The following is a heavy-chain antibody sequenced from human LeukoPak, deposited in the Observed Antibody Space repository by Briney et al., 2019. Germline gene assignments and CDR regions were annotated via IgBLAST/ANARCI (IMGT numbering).Heavy chain of an antibody. Sequence: SETLSLTCTVSGGSISTSNYYWGWIRQPPGKGLEWIGNIFYSGSTYYSPSLRSRVTISLDTSRNQFSLKLNSVTAADTAVYYCARRPMGYYYMDVWGKGTTVTVSS. J-gene: IGHJ6*03. CDR1: GGSISTSNYY. CDR2: IFYSGST. CDR3: ARRPMGYYYMDV. V-gene: IGHV4-39*07. D-gene: IGHD5-24*01.